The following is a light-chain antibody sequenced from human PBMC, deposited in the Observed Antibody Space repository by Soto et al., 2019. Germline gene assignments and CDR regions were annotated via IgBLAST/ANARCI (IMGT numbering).Light chain of an antibody. CDR2: DVS. CDR1: SSDVGGYNY. J-gene: IGLJ1*01. V-gene: IGLV2-11*01. CDR3: CSYAGSYTYV. Sequence: QSALTQPRSVSGSPGQSVTISCTGTSSDVGGYNYVSWYQQHPGKAPKLMIYDVSKRPSGVPDRFSGSKSDNTASLTISGLQVEDEADYYCCSYAGSYTYVFGTGTKVTVL.